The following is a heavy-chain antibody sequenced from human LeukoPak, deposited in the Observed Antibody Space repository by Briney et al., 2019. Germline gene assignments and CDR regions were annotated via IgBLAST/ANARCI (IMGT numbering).Heavy chain of an antibody. Sequence: GGSLRLSCAASGFTFSSYAMSWVRQTPGKGLEWVSAISGSGGSTYYADSVKGRFTISRDNSKNTLYLQMDSLRAEDTAVYYCAKGYSSSSLIDYWGQGTLVTVSS. V-gene: IGHV3-23*01. J-gene: IGHJ4*02. D-gene: IGHD6-6*01. CDR2: ISGSGGST. CDR1: GFTFSSYA. CDR3: AKGYSSSSLIDY.